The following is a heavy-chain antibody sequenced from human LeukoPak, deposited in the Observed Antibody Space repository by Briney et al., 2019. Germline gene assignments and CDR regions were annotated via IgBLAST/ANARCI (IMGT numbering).Heavy chain of an antibody. Sequence: GASVKASCKASGYTFTGYYMHWVRQAPGQGLEWMGWINPNSGGTNYAQKFQGRVTMTRDTSISTAYMELSRLRSDDTAVYYCARDIYYDSSGNKGVSSGRDYWGQGALVTVSS. D-gene: IGHD3-22*01. J-gene: IGHJ4*02. CDR2: INPNSGGT. CDR1: GYTFTGYY. CDR3: ARDIYYDSSGNKGVSSGRDY. V-gene: IGHV1-2*02.